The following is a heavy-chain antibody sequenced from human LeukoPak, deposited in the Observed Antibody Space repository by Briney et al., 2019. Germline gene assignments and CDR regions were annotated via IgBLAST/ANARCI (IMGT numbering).Heavy chain of an antibody. J-gene: IGHJ2*01. Sequence: GGSLRLSCAASGFTFSTYAMHWVRQAPGKGLEYVSAISSNGDSTYYANSVKGRFTISRDNSKNTLYLQMGSLRAEDMAVYYCAKEGGDIAAAGYWYFDLWGRGTLVTVSS. CDR1: GFTFSTYA. D-gene: IGHD6-13*01. V-gene: IGHV3-64*01. CDR3: AKEGGDIAAAGYWYFDL. CDR2: ISSNGDST.